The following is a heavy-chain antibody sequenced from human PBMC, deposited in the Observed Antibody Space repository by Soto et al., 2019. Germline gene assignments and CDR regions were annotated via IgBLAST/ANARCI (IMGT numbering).Heavy chain of an antibody. V-gene: IGHV3-23*01. D-gene: IGHD2-8*01. J-gene: IGHJ4*02. CDR3: AKPPLMVHADHTYSSFDY. Sequence: EVQLLESGGGLVQPGGSLRLSCAASGFTFSSYAMSWVRQAPGKGLEWVSAISGSGGSTYYADSVKGRFTISRDNSKNTLYLQMNSLRAEDTAVYYCAKPPLMVHADHTYSSFDYWGQGTLVTVSS. CDR1: GFTFSSYA. CDR2: ISGSGGST.